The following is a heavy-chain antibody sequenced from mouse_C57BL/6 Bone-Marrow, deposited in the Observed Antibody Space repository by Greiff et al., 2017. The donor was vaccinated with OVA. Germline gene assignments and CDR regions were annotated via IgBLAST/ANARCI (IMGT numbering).Heavy chain of an antibody. D-gene: IGHD1-1*01. Sequence: QLQQSGAELARPGASVKLSCKASGYTFTSYGISWVKQRTGQGLEWIGEIYPRSGNTYYNEKFKGKATLTADKSSSTAYMELRSLTSEDSAVYFCARGGYYGSIPYYFDYWGQGTTLTVSS. J-gene: IGHJ2*01. CDR2: IYPRSGNT. CDR3: ARGGYYGSIPYYFDY. V-gene: IGHV1-81*01. CDR1: GYTFTSYG.